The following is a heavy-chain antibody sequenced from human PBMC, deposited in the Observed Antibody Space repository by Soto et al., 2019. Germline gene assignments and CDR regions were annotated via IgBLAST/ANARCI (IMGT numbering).Heavy chain of an antibody. Sequence: GGSLRLSCAASGLTFSSYAMSWVRQAPGKGLEWVSSISGSGGSTFYADSVKGRFTISRDNSKKTLYLQMNSLRAEDTAVYYCANGDRYYDFQLDHWGPGTLVTVSS. CDR1: GLTFSSYA. V-gene: IGHV3-23*01. D-gene: IGHD3-3*01. CDR2: ISGSGGST. J-gene: IGHJ4*02. CDR3: ANGDRYYDFQLDH.